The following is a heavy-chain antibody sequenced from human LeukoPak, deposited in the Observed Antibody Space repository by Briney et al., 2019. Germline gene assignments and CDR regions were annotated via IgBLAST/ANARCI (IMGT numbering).Heavy chain of an antibody. V-gene: IGHV4-59*01. CDR3: ARGLSSSSSPPFDP. CDR1: GGSTSSYY. Sequence: PSETLSLTCTVSGGSTSSYYWSWIRQPPGKGLEWIGYIYYSGSTNYNPSLKSRVTISVDASKNQFSLKLSSVTAADTAVYYCARGLSSSSSPPFDPWGQGTLVTVSS. J-gene: IGHJ5*02. D-gene: IGHD6-6*01. CDR2: IYYSGST.